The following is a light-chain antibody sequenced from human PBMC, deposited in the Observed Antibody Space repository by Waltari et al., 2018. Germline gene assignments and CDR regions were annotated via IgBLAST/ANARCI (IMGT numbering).Light chain of an antibody. CDR3: QSADSSGKI. Sequence: SYDLTQPPSVSVSPGQTARITCSGDALPKHYTYWYQQKSGQHPVAVIYKDSERPSGTHRRSSVSSSGKTVTLTISGVQAEDDADYYCQSADSSGKIFGGGTKLTVL. CDR1: ALPKHY. CDR2: KDS. V-gene: IGLV3-25*03. J-gene: IGLJ2*01.